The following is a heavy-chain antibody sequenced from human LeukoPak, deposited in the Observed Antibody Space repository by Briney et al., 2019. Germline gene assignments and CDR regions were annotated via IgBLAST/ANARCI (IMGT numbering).Heavy chain of an antibody. CDR3: ARGYSVVVAAPFDY. D-gene: IGHD2-15*01. Sequence: SVKVSCKASGGTFTSYAISWVRQAPGQGLEWMGGIIPIFGTANYAQKFQGRVTITADESTSTAYMELSSLRSEDTAVYYCARGYSVVVAAPFDYWGQGTLVTVSS. CDR1: GGTFTSYA. J-gene: IGHJ4*02. V-gene: IGHV1-69*13. CDR2: IIPIFGTA.